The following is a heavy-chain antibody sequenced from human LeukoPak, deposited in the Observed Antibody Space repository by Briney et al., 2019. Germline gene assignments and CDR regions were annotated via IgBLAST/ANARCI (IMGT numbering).Heavy chain of an antibody. V-gene: IGHV1-2*02. J-gene: IGHJ3*02. CDR1: GYTFTGYY. CDR2: INPNSGGT. Sequence: GASVKVSCKASGYTFTGYYMHWVRQAPGQGLEWMGWINPNSGGTNYAQKFQGRVTMTRDTSISTAYMELGRLRSDDTAVYYCARVLWGSLPRFNAFDIWGQGTMVTVSS. CDR3: ARVLWGSLPRFNAFDI. D-gene: IGHD3-16*01.